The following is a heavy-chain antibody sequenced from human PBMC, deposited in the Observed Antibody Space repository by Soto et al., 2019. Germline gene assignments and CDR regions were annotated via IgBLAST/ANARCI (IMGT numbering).Heavy chain of an antibody. Sequence: EVQLVESGGGLVKPGGSLRLSCAASGFTFSSYSMNWVHQAPGKGLEWVSSISSSSSYIYYADSVKGRFTISRDNAKNSLYLQMNSLRAEDTAVYYCARAANYGDYEFDAFDIWGQGTMVTVSS. D-gene: IGHD4-17*01. CDR3: ARAANYGDYEFDAFDI. CDR1: GFTFSSYS. J-gene: IGHJ3*02. CDR2: ISSSSSYI. V-gene: IGHV3-21*01.